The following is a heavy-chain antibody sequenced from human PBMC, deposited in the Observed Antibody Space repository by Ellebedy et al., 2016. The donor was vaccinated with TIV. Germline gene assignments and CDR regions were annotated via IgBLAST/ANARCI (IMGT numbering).Heavy chain of an antibody. D-gene: IGHD2-2*01. Sequence: AASVKVSCKTSGYTFTSYGISWVRQAPGQGVEWMGWISAYNGNTNYAQMLQGRVTMTTDTFTSTAYMELRSLRSDDTAVYYCARYCNSTTCSNWFDPWGQGTLVTVSS. V-gene: IGHV1-18*04. CDR3: ARYCNSTTCSNWFDP. CDR2: ISAYNGNT. J-gene: IGHJ5*02. CDR1: GYTFTSYG.